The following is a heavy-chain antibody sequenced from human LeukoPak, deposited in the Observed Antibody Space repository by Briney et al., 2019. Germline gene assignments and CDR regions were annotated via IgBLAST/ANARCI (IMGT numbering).Heavy chain of an antibody. Sequence: GGSLRLSCAASGFTFSSYGMPWVRQAPGKGLEWVAVISYDGSNKYYADSVKGRFTISRDNSKNTLYLQMNSLRAEDTAVYYCAKGPVQGKYSSGWYYYGMDVWGQGTTVTVSS. CDR3: AKGPVQGKYSSGWYYYGMDV. CDR1: GFTFSSYG. V-gene: IGHV3-30*18. J-gene: IGHJ6*02. D-gene: IGHD6-19*01. CDR2: ISYDGSNK.